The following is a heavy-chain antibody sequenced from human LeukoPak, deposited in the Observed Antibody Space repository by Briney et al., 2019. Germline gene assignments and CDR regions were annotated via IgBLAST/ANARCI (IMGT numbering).Heavy chain of an antibody. CDR1: GYSFTSYW. J-gene: IGHJ4*02. D-gene: IGHD3-16*02. V-gene: IGHV5-51*01. CDR2: IYPGDSDI. Sequence: LGESLKISCKGSGYSFTSYWIVWVRQMPGKGLECMGIIYPGDSDIRYSPSFEGQVTIAADKSISTAYLQWSSLKASDTAMYYCARRHMITFGGVIVDYFDYWGQGTLVTVSS. CDR3: ARRHMITFGGVIVDYFDY.